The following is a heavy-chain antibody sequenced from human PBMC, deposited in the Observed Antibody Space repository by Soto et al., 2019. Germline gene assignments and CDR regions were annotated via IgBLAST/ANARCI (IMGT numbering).Heavy chain of an antibody. CDR1: GFTFSSYS. CDR2: ISSSSSTI. Sequence: GGSLRLSCAASGFTFSSYSMNWVRQAPGKGLEWVSYISSSSSTIYYADSVKGRFTISRDNAKNSLYLQMNSLRDEDTAVYYCVGTYGSGSYFYYYYGMDVWGQGTMVTVSS. D-gene: IGHD3-10*01. CDR3: VGTYGSGSYFYYYYGMDV. V-gene: IGHV3-48*02. J-gene: IGHJ6*02.